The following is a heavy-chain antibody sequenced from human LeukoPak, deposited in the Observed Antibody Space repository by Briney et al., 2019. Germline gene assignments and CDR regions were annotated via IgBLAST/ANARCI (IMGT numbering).Heavy chain of an antibody. Sequence: SETLSLTCTVSGGSISSYYWSWIRQPPGKGLEWIGYIYYSGSTNYNPSLKSRVTISVDTSKNQFSLKLSSVTAADTAVYYCARHERRYGMDVWGQGTTVTVSS. V-gene: IGHV4-59*08. CDR3: ARHERRYGMDV. CDR2: IYYSGST. J-gene: IGHJ6*02. CDR1: GGSISSYY.